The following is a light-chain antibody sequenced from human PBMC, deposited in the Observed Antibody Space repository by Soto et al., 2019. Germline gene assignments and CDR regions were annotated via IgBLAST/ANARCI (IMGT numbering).Light chain of an antibody. Sequence: DIQMTQSPSSLSASVGDRVTITCRASQGITTYLAWYQQKPGKVPKLLLYAASTLPSGVPSRFSGSGSGTDFTLTISSLQHEDVATYYCQKYNSAPRTFGQGTKVEI. V-gene: IGKV1-27*01. J-gene: IGKJ1*01. CDR3: QKYNSAPRT. CDR2: AAS. CDR1: QGITTY.